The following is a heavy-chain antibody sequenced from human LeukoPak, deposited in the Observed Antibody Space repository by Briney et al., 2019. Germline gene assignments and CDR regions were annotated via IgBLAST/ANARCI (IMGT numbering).Heavy chain of an antibody. V-gene: IGHV4-59*01. Sequence: SETLSLSCTVSGDSISNYYWSWIRQSPGKKLEWIGYMYNRGSTIYNPSLKSRVTISTDTSKNQFSLRLTSVTAADTAVYYCARAEKAVTGTLDYWGQGTLITVSS. J-gene: IGHJ4*02. CDR1: GDSISNYY. CDR3: ARAEKAVTGTLDY. CDR2: MYNRGST. D-gene: IGHD6-19*01.